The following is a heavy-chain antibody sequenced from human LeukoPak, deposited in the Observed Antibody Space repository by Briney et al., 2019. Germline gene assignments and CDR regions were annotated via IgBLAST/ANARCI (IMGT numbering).Heavy chain of an antibody. Sequence: SETLSLTCTVSGGSIFSYYWNWIRQPPGKGLEWIGYIQSNEIHQFHPSLRSRRTITLATSNNQLALRLRSVTAADTAIYYCARRGYYDSSGYSPASGYFDLWGRGTLVSVSS. CDR3: ARRGYYDSSGYSPASGYFDL. D-gene: IGHD3-22*01. V-gene: IGHV4-59*12. J-gene: IGHJ2*01. CDR2: IQSNEIH. CDR1: GGSIFSYY.